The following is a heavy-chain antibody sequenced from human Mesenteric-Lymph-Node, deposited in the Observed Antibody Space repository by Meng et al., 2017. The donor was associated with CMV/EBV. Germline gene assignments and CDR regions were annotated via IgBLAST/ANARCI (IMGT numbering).Heavy chain of an antibody. CDR2: ISVSGDAT. CDR1: GFTFSSFA. D-gene: IGHD2-15*01. V-gene: IGHV3-23*01. J-gene: IGHJ4*02. CDR3: AKDREDTPGCSPGCYFDS. Sequence: GESLKISCAASGFTFSSFAMSWVRRAPGKGLEWVSTISVSGDATYFAESVKGRFTISRENSRNTLYLQMNSLRAEDTAVYYCAKDREDTPGCSPGCYFDSWGRGSPVTVSS.